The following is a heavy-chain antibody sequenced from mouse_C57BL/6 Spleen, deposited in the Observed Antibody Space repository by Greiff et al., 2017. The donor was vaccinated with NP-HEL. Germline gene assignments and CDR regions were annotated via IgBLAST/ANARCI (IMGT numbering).Heavy chain of an antibody. CDR3: ARSGYYGSNYYYAMDY. J-gene: IGHJ4*01. CDR1: GYTFTTYP. D-gene: IGHD1-1*01. V-gene: IGHV1-47*01. CDR2: FHPYNDDT. Sequence: VQLQQSGAELVKPGASVKMSCKASGYTFTTYPIEWMKQNHGKSLEWIGNFHPYNDDTKYNEKFKGKATLTVEKSSSTVYLELSRLTSDYSAVYYCARSGYYGSNYYYAMDYWGQGTSVTVSS.